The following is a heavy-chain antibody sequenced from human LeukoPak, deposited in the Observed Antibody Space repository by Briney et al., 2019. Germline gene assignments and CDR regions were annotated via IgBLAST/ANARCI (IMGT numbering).Heavy chain of an antibody. Sequence: SETLSLTCTVSGGSISSYYWSWIRQPPGEGLEWIGYIYYSGSTNYNPSLKSRVTISVDTSKNQFSLKLSSVTAADTAVYYCARDLIGSYPPGRWFDPWGQGTLVTVSS. CDR2: IYYSGST. V-gene: IGHV4-59*01. J-gene: IGHJ5*02. D-gene: IGHD1-26*01. CDR1: GGSISSYY. CDR3: ARDLIGSYPPGRWFDP.